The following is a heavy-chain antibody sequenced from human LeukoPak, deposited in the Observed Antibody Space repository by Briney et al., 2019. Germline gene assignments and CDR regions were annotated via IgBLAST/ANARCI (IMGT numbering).Heavy chain of an antibody. Sequence: SETLSLTCTVSGGSMSNYYWTWIRQPPGEGLEWIGYTYNSGRTNYNPSLKSRVTISADTSKNQFSLRLDSVTAANTANYYCARRRRIGAAGGDGMDVWGQGTTVTVSS. CDR2: TYNSGRT. D-gene: IGHD6-13*01. CDR3: ARRRRIGAAGGDGMDV. V-gene: IGHV4-4*09. J-gene: IGHJ6*02. CDR1: GGSMSNYY.